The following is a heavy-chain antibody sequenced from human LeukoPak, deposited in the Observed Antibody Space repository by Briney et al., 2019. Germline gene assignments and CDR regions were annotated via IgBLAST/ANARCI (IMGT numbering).Heavy chain of an antibody. CDR1: GYTFTGYY. V-gene: IGHV1-2*02. J-gene: IGHJ2*01. CDR3: ATGPDTMSGSWYFDL. D-gene: IGHD3-22*01. CDR2: INPNSGGT. Sequence: GASVKVSCKASGYTFTGYYMHWVRQAPGQGLEWMGWINPNSGGTNYAQKFQGRVTMTRNTSISTAYMELSSLRSEDTAVYYCATGPDTMSGSWYFDLWGRGTLVTVSS.